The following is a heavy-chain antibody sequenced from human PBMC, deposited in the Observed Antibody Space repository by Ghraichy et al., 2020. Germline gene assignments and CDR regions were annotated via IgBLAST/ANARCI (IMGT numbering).Heavy chain of an antibody. V-gene: IGHV4-34*01. D-gene: IGHD6-19*01. J-gene: IGHJ4*02. CDR1: GGSFSGYY. CDR2: INHSGST. CDR3: ARGPKLWSSGWYPY. Sequence: ETLSLTCAVYGGSFSGYYWSWIRQPPGKGLEWIGEINHSGSTNYNPSLKSRVTISVDTSKNQFSLKLSSVTAADTAVYYCARGPKLWSSGWYPYWGQGTLVTVSA.